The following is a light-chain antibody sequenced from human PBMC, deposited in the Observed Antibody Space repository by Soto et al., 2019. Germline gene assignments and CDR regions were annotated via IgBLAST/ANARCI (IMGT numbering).Light chain of an antibody. CDR1: QSISRN. CDR2: AAS. V-gene: IGKV1-39*01. J-gene: IGKJ5*01. CDR3: QQSYTTASIT. Sequence: DIQMTQSPSSLSASVGDRVTITCRASQSISRNLNWYQHKPGKAPKLLIYAASSLQNGVTSRFSGGGSGTEFALRISSLQPEDFGTYYCQQSYTTASITFGQGTRLEIK.